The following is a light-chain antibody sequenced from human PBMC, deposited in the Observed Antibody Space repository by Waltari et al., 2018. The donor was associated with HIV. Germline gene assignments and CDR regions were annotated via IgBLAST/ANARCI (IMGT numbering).Light chain of an antibody. V-gene: IGLV2-11*01. CDR3: CSYAGTYTWV. J-gene: IGLJ2*01. CDR2: DVS. Sequence: QSALPPPRSVSGSPGPSVPISCRGSSTDIGDYNYVSWYQQHPGQVPKLVIFDVSKRPSGVPDRFSGSKSVNTASLTISVLQAEDEADYYCCSYAGTYTWVFGGGTRLTVL. CDR1: STDIGDYNY.